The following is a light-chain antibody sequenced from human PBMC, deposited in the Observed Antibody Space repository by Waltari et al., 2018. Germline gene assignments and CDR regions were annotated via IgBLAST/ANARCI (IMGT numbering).Light chain of an antibody. Sequence: DIQMTQSPSSLSASVGDRVTITCRASQGISSYLAWYQQKPGKAPKLLIYKASTLQSGVPSRFSGRGSWTDFTLTISSLQPEDFATYYCQQHNSNPLTFGGGTKVEIK. CDR3: QQHNSNPLT. J-gene: IGKJ4*01. V-gene: IGKV1-9*01. CDR1: QGISSY. CDR2: KAS.